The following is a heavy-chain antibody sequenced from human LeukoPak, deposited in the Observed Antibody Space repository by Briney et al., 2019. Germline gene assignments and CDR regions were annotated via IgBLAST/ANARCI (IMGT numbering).Heavy chain of an antibody. CDR1: GLTFSSYA. Sequence: GGSLRLSCAASGLTFSSYATSWVRQAPGKGLEWVSAISGSGGSTYYADSVKGRFTISRDNSKNTVYLQMNSLRAEDTAVYYCARAGLHIAARQTGGVDYWGQGTLVTVSS. J-gene: IGHJ4*02. V-gene: IGHV3-23*01. D-gene: IGHD6-6*01. CDR3: ARAGLHIAARQTGGVDY. CDR2: ISGSGGST.